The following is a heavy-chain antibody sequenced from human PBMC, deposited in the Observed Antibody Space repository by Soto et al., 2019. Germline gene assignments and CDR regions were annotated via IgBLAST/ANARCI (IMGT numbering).Heavy chain of an antibody. CDR1: GGSISSSSYY. V-gene: IGHV4-39*01. J-gene: IGHJ4*02. CDR2: IYYSGST. Sequence: SETLSLTCTVSGGSISSSSYYWGWIRQPPGKGLEWIGSIYYSGSTYYNPSLKSRVTISVGTSKNQFSLKLSSVTAADTAVYYRARGVDGDYYDSSGYSFDYWGQGTLVTVSS. CDR3: ARGVDGDYYDSSGYSFDY. D-gene: IGHD3-22*01.